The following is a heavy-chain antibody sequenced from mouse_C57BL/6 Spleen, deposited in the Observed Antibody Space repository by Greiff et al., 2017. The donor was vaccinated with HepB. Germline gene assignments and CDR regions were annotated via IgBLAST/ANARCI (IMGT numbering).Heavy chain of an antibody. CDR1: GYSFTDYN. D-gene: IGHD1-1*01. CDR3: ARWVTTVVATRAMDY. CDR2: INPNYGTT. Sequence: VQLQQSGPELVKPGASVKISCKASGYSFTDYNMNWVKQRNAKSLEWIGVINPNYGTTSYNQKFKGKATLTVDQSSSTAYMQLNSLTSEDSAVYYCARWVTTVVATRAMDYWGQGTSVTVSS. V-gene: IGHV1-39*01. J-gene: IGHJ4*01.